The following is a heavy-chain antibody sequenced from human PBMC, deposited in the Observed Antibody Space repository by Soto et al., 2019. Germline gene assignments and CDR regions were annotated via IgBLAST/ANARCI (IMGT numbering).Heavy chain of an antibody. D-gene: IGHD4-17*01. CDR1: GFNFDDFA. J-gene: IGHJ3*02. CDR2: ISGDSGTI. V-gene: IGHV3-9*01. CDR3: ARGQPVTYPFDI. Sequence: GGSLRLSCEGSGFNFDDFAMHWVRQAPGKGLEWVSGISGDSGTIVYADSVKGRFTVSRDNAKNSLFLQMNSLRAGDTAVYYCARGQPVTYPFDIWGQGTMVTVSS.